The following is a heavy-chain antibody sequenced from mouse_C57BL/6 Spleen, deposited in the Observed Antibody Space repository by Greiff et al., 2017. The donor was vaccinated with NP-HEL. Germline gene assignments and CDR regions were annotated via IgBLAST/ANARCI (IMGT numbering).Heavy chain of an antibody. D-gene: IGHD4-1*01. Sequence: EVQLQQSGPELVKPGASVKISCPASGYSFTGYYMNWVKQSPEKSLEWIGEINPSTGGTTYNQKFKAKATLTVDKSSSTAYMQLKSLTSEDSAVYYCARRRTGTYLFAYWGQGTLVTVSA. CDR2: INPSTGGT. V-gene: IGHV1-42*01. CDR1: GYSFTGYY. CDR3: ARRRTGTYLFAY. J-gene: IGHJ3*01.